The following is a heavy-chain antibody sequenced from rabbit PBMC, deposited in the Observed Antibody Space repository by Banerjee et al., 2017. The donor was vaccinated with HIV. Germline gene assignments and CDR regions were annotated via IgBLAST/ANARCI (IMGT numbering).Heavy chain of an antibody. CDR1: GFDFSSYYR. CDR3: ARDGGYAGYGYATVYFNL. Sequence: QEQLVESGGGLVQPGGSLKLSCKASGFDFSSYYRMCWVRQAPGRGLELIACIYTTSGSTWYASWVNGRFTISRSTSLNTVDLKVTSLTGADTATYFCARDGGYAGYGYATVYFNLWGPGTLVTVS. D-gene: IGHD6-1*01. J-gene: IGHJ4*01. CDR2: IYTTSGST. V-gene: IGHV1S43*01.